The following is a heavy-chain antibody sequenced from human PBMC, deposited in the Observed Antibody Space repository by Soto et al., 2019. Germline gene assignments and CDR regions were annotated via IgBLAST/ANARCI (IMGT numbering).Heavy chain of an antibody. V-gene: IGHV1-2*04. D-gene: IGHD2-2*01. CDR2: INPNSGGT. Sequence: ASVKVSCKASGYTFTGYYMHWVRQAPGQGLEWMGWINPNSGGTNYAQKFQGWVTMTRDTSISTAYMELSRLRSDDTAVYYCARDGVVVPAAMPGYYYYMDVWGKGTTVTASS. CDR3: ARDGVVVPAAMPGYYYYMDV. CDR1: GYTFTGYY. J-gene: IGHJ6*03.